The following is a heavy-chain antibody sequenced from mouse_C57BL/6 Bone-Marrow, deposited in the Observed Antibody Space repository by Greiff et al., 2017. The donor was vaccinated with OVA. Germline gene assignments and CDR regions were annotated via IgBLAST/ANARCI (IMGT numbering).Heavy chain of an antibody. V-gene: IGHV1-76*01. CDR2: IYPGSGNT. CDR1: GYTFTDYY. Sequence: VKLMESGAELVRPGASVKLSCKASGYTFTDYYINWVKQRPGQGLEWIARIYPGSGNTYYNEKFKGKATLTAEKSSSTAYMQLSSLTSEDSAVYFCARGDWYFDVWGTGTTVTVSS. J-gene: IGHJ1*03. CDR3: ARGDWYFDV.